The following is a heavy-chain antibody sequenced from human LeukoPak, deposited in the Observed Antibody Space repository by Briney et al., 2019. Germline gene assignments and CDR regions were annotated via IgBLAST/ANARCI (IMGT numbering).Heavy chain of an antibody. CDR3: ARRAGEYSHPYDY. D-gene: IGHD4-17*01. J-gene: IGHJ4*02. V-gene: IGHV4-34*01. CDR2: INHSGST. CDR1: GGSFSGYY. Sequence: SETLSLTYAVYGGSFSGYYWSWIRQPPGKGLEWIGEINHSGSTNYNPSLKSRVTISVDTPKNQFSLKLSSVTAADTAVYYCARRAGEYSHPYDYWGQGTLVTVSS.